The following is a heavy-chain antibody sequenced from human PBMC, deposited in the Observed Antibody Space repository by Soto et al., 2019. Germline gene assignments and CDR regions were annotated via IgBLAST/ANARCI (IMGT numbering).Heavy chain of an antibody. Sequence: SETLSLTCTVSGGSISSSSYYWGWIRQPPGKGLEWIGSIYYSGSTYYNPSLKSRVTISVDTSKNQFSLKLSSVTAADTAVYYRARLALYYHYMDVWGKGTTVTVSS. V-gene: IGHV4-39*01. CDR3: ARLALYYHYMDV. J-gene: IGHJ6*03. CDR2: IYYSGST. CDR1: GGSISSSSYY.